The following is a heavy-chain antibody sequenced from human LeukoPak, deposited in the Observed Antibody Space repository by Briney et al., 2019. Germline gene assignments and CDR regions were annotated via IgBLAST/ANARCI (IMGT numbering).Heavy chain of an antibody. CDR3: VRKVYYYMDV. J-gene: IGHJ6*03. V-gene: IGHV3-23*01. CDR1: GVTLSRYA. Sequence: GGSLRLSCAASGVTLSRYAVNWVRQAPGRGLEWVSYISPSGDSTVYAESVKGQFTISRDNSKNMLYLQMGSLRAEDTAIYYCVRKVYYYMDVWGKGTTVTVSS. CDR2: ISPSGDST.